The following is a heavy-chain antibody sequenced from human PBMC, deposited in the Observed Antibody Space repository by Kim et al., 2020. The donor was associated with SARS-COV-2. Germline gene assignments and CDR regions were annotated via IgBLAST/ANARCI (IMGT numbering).Heavy chain of an antibody. CDR1: GDSVSSNCAA. Sequence: SQTLSLTCAISGDSVSSNCAAWNWIRQSPSRGLEWLGRTYYRSKWYNDYAVSVKSRITINPDTSKNQFSLQLNSVTPEDTAVYYCARDYDSSGYYYEGPFDYWGQGTLVTVSS. D-gene: IGHD3-22*01. CDR3: ARDYDSSGYYYEGPFDY. CDR2: TYYRSKWYN. V-gene: IGHV6-1*01. J-gene: IGHJ4*02.